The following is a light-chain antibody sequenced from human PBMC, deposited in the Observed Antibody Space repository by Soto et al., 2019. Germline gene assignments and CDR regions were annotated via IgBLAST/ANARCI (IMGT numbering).Light chain of an antibody. CDR1: SSDVGGYNY. J-gene: IGLJ2*01. CDR3: SSYTSSSTLV. Sequence: QSVLTQPASVCGSPGHSITISCNGTSSDVGGYNYVSWYQQHPGKAPKLMIYDVSNRPSGVSNRFSGSKSGNTASLTISGLQAEDEADYYCSSYTSSSTLVFGGGTKVTVL. CDR2: DVS. V-gene: IGLV2-14*01.